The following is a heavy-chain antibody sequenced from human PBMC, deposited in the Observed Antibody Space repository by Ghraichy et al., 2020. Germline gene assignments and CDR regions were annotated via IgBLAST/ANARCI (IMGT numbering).Heavy chain of an antibody. V-gene: IGHV3-23*01. Sequence: ETLSLTCAGSGFTFNSYAMNWVRQAPGKGLEWVSIISGRGSTTYYADSVKGRFTISRDNSKNILYLQMNSLRAEDTAVYYCAKETQRTTAAGPIDYWGQGTMVTVS. D-gene: IGHD6-13*01. CDR2: ISGRGSTT. CDR1: GFTFNSYA. J-gene: IGHJ4*02. CDR3: AKETQRTTAAGPIDY.